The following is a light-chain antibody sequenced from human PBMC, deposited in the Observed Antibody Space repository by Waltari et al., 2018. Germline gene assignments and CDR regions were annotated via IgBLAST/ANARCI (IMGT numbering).Light chain of an antibody. CDR2: EVY. CDR3: CSYVGPSTPYV. Sequence: HSALTQPASVSGSLGQSITISCTGTISDVGNYDLVSGYQQHPGRSTKLMIHEVYKRPSRIAARFSASQSGATASLTIPGLRAEDEADYSCCSYVGPSTPYVFGTGTKVTVL. V-gene: IGLV2-23*02. J-gene: IGLJ1*01. CDR1: ISDVGNYDL.